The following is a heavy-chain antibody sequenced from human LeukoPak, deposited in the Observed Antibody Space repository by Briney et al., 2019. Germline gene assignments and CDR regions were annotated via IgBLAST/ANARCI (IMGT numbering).Heavy chain of an antibody. D-gene: IGHD4-17*01. CDR1: GFTFEDYP. Sequence: PGRSLRLSCTASGFTFEDYPMHWVRQVPGKGLEWVSGITWNSGMMDYADSVEGRFTISRDNAKNSLYLQMNSLRAEDTAVYYCARAIHDYGDLWYFDLWGRGTLVTVSS. J-gene: IGHJ2*01. V-gene: IGHV3-9*01. CDR3: ARAIHDYGDLWYFDL. CDR2: ITWNSGMM.